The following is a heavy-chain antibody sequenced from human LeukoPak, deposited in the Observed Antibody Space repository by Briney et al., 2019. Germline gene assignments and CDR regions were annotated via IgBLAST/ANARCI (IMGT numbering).Heavy chain of an antibody. D-gene: IGHD4-17*01. J-gene: IGHJ5*02. V-gene: IGHV4-30-4*08. CDR1: GGSFSGYY. Sequence: SETLSLTCAVYGGSFSGYYWSWIRQPPGKGLEWIGYIYYSGSTYYNPSLKSRVTISVDTSKNQFSLKLSSVTAADTAVYYCAREYGDDNWFDPWGQGTLVTVSS. CDR2: IYYSGST. CDR3: AREYGDDNWFDP.